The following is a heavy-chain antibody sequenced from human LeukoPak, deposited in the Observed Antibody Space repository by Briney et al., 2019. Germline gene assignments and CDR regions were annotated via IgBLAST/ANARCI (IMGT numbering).Heavy chain of an antibody. D-gene: IGHD3-10*01. CDR3: EIVRGRGIISPHLQY. V-gene: IGHV4-59*08. J-gene: IGHJ4*02. CDR1: GGSISSHC. Sequence: SETLSFTCCVSGGSISSHCWGWIRRPPGKGLEWLGCIYYSGSTNYNPSLKSRVTISVDKSKNQFSLKLSSVTAADTAVYYCEIVRGRGIISPHLQYWGQGTLVTVSS. CDR2: IYYSGST.